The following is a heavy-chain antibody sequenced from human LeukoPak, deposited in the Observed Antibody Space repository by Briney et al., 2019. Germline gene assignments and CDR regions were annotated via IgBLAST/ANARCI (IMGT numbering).Heavy chain of an antibody. CDR3: ARVIRDGYTDNPSSFDY. CDR1: GGSVSSSSYY. Sequence: SETLSLTCTVSGGSVSSSSYYWGWIRQPPGKGLEWIGSIYYSGSTYYNPSLKSRVTISVDTSKNQFSLKLSSVTAADTAVYYCARVIRDGYTDNPSSFDYWGQGTLVTVSS. CDR2: IYYSGST. V-gene: IGHV4-39*07. D-gene: IGHD5-24*01. J-gene: IGHJ4*02.